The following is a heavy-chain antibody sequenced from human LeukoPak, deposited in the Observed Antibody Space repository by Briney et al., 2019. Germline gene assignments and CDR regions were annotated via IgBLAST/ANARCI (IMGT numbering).Heavy chain of an antibody. CDR3: TKDRWAVDTAMVMDY. Sequence: DRSLRLSCAASGFPLSSYGMQRVRQDPGTGLEWAAVISYDGSNKYYAVSVKGRFTTSRDYSKNSLYLQMTSPRAEATAEYYCTKDRWAVDTAMVMDYWGQGTLVTVSS. CDR2: ISYDGSNK. D-gene: IGHD5-18*01. CDR1: GFPLSSYG. V-gene: IGHV3-30*18. J-gene: IGHJ4*02.